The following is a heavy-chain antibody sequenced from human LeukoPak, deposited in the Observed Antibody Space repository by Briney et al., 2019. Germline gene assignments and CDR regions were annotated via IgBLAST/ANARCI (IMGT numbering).Heavy chain of an antibody. CDR2: IYYSGST. V-gene: IGHV4-59*08. CDR3: ARRGGSSWYLDY. J-gene: IGHJ4*02. CDR1: GGSISSYY. Sequence: SETLSLTCTVSGGSISSYYWSWIRQPPGKGLEWIGYIYYSGSTNCNPSLKSRVTISVDTSKNQFSLKLSSVTAADTAVYYCARRGGSSWYLDYWGQGTLVTVSS. D-gene: IGHD6-13*01.